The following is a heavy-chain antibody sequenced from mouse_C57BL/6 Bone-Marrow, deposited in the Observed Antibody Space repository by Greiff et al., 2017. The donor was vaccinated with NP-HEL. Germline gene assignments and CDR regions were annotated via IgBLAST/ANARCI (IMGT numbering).Heavy chain of an antibody. V-gene: IGHV1-19*01. CDR3: ALLLRGFAY. D-gene: IGHD1-1*01. J-gene: IGHJ3*01. Sequence: VQLKQSGPVLVKPGASVKMSCKASGYTFTDYYMNWVKQSHGKSLEWIGVINPYNGGTSYNQKFKGKATLTVDKSSSTAYMELNSLTSEDSAVYYCALLLRGFAYWGQGTLVTVSA. CDR1: GYTFTDYY. CDR2: INPYNGGT.